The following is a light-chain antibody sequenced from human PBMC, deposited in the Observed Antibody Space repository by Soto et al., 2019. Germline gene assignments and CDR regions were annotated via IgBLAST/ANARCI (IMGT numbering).Light chain of an antibody. J-gene: IGKJ1*01. CDR3: QHYNSYSEA. V-gene: IGKV1-9*01. CDR1: QGISNS. CDR2: KAS. Sequence: DVHLTQSPSFMSLSAGDRVTITCRASQGISNSLSWYQQKPGRAPKLLISKASTLESGVPSRFSGSGSGTEFTLTISSLQPDGFATYYCQHYNSYSEAFGQGTKVDI.